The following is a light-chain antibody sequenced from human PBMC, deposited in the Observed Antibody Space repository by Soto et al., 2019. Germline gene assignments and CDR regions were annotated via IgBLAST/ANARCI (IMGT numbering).Light chain of an antibody. CDR3: QQHYNTPLT. Sequence: DIQLTQAPSSLSASVGDRITITCRASQRISTYLTWYQQKPGKAPELVIYTASSLASGVPSRFSGSGSGTDFPLPISSLQPEDLATYYCQQHYNTPLTFGQGTKVEIK. CDR2: TAS. V-gene: IGKV1-39*01. J-gene: IGKJ1*01. CDR1: QRISTY.